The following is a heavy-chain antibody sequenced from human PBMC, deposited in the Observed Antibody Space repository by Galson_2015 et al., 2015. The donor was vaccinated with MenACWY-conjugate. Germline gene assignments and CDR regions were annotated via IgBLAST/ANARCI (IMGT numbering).Heavy chain of an antibody. CDR3: ARGIQLRFLEPPYYMDV. D-gene: IGHD3-3*01. Sequence: SLRLSCAASGFPFNTYYINLIRQAPGKGLEWIAYIDRSGAKTHYADSVKGRFNVYRDNTKNILFLQMNSLRVEDTAVYYCARGIQLRFLEPPYYMDVWGKGTTVT. V-gene: IGHV3-11*06. J-gene: IGHJ6*03. CDR1: GFPFNTYY. CDR2: IDRSGAKT.